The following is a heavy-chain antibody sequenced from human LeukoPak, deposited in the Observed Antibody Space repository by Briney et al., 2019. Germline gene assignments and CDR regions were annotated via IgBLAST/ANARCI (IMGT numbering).Heavy chain of an antibody. J-gene: IGHJ4*02. V-gene: IGHV3-30*03. D-gene: IGHD3-10*01. CDR1: GFTFSSYG. Sequence: GGSLRLSCAASGFTFSSYGMHWVRQAPGKGLEWVAFVSFDGNGKYYADSVKGRFTISRDDSKNTVYLLMNTLRSEDAAVYYCARGYYYYGSGDYYPFFDFWGRGTLVTVSS. CDR2: VSFDGNGK. CDR3: ARGYYYYGSGDYYPFFDF.